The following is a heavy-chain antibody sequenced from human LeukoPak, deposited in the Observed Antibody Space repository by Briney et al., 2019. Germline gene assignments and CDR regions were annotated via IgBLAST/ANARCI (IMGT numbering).Heavy chain of an antibody. V-gene: IGHV3-33*01. D-gene: IGHD3-10*01. CDR2: IRYDGTEQ. CDR3: ARDVWLGQNRFFDY. J-gene: IGHJ4*02. Sequence: GGSLRLSCAGSRFTFSRYGIHWVRQAPGKGLHWVAVIRYDGTEQSYADSVKGRFTISRDNSKNTVYLQMNSLRAEDTATYYCARDVWLGQNRFFDYWGQGTLVTVSS. CDR1: RFTFSRYG.